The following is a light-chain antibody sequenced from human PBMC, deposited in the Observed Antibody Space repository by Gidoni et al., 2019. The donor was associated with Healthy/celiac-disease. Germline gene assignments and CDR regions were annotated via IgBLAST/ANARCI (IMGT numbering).Light chain of an antibody. Sequence: QSVLPQPPSVSAAPGQKVTISCAGSSSNIGNNYVSWYQQLPGTAPKLLIYDNNRRPSGMPDRFSGSKSGTSATLGITGLQTGDEADYYCGTWDSSLSAAVFGGGTQLTVL. CDR2: DNN. V-gene: IGLV1-51*01. CDR1: SSNIGNNY. CDR3: GTWDSSLSAAV. J-gene: IGLJ7*01.